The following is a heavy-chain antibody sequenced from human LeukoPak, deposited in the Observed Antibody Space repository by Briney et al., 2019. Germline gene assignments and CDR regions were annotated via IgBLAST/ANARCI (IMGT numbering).Heavy chain of an antibody. CDR2: INHSGST. Sequence: SETLSLTCAVYGGSFSGYYWSWIRQPPGKGLEWIGEINHSGSTNYNPSLKSRVTISVDTSKNQFSLKLSSVTAADTAVYYCAPRVVPRDIVVVPPDSWGQGTLVTVSS. CDR1: GGSFSGYY. J-gene: IGHJ4*02. CDR3: APRVVPRDIVVVPPDS. V-gene: IGHV4-34*01. D-gene: IGHD2-2*01.